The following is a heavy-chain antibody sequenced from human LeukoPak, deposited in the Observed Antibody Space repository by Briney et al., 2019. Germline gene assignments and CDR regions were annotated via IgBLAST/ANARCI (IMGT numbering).Heavy chain of an antibody. Sequence: RPGGSLRLSCAASGFTFSSYSMNWVRQAPGKGLEWVSSITRTSIYIYYADSVKGRFTISRDNAKNSLYLQVNSLRAEDAAVYYCAKAPVTTCSGAYCYPFDYWGQGTLVTVSS. V-gene: IGHV3-21*04. J-gene: IGHJ4*02. CDR1: GFTFSSYS. CDR2: ITRTSIYI. D-gene: IGHD2-21*01. CDR3: AKAPVTTCSGAYCYPFDY.